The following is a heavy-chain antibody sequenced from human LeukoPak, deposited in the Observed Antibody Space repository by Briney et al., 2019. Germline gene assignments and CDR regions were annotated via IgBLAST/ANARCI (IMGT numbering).Heavy chain of an antibody. Sequence: GGSLRLSCAVSGFTFSSYSMNWVRQAPGKGLEWVSSISSSSSYYADSVKGRFTISRDNAKNSLYLQMNSLRAEDTAVYYCARVGRGYSYGYWGQGTLVTVSS. CDR1: GFTFSSYS. J-gene: IGHJ4*02. V-gene: IGHV3-21*01. CDR2: ISSSSS. D-gene: IGHD5-18*01. CDR3: ARVGRGYSYGY.